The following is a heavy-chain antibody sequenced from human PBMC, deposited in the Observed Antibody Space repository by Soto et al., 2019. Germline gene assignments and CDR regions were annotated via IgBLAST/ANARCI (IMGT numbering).Heavy chain of an antibody. D-gene: IGHD3-16*01. V-gene: IGHV3-15*01. J-gene: IGHJ4*02. CDR2: IKGKVDGGAT. Sequence: EVQLVESGGNLVNPGGSLRLSCATSGLTFSGSWLSWVRQAPGKGLEWVGRIKGKVDGGATDYAAPVKGRFVISREYSKDPLYLQINSLKTEDTAVYFCTTDVTGAYGGDYWGPGTLVTVS. CDR1: GLTFSGSW. CDR3: TTDVTGAYGGDY.